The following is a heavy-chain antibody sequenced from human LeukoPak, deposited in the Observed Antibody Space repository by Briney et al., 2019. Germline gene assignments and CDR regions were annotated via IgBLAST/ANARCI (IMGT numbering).Heavy chain of an antibody. Sequence: SVKVSCKASGGTFSSYAISWVRQAPGQGLEWMGGIIPIFGTAQYTQKFKDRVTITADESTSTAYMELNSLRSEDTAIYYCAGAPFLALVIDNWGQGTWSPSPQ. D-gene: IGHD3-9*01. V-gene: IGHV1-69*01. CDR1: GGTFSSYA. J-gene: IGHJ4*02. CDR2: IIPIFGTA. CDR3: AGAPFLALVIDN.